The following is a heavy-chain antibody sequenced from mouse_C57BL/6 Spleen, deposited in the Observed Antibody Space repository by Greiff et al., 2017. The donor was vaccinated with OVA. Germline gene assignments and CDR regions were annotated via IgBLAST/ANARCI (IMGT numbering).Heavy chain of an antibody. CDR2: ISYDGSN. Sequence: VQLQQSGPGLVKPSQSLSLTCSVTGYSITSGYYWNWIRQFPGNKLEWMGYISYDGSNNYNPSLKNRISITRDTSKNQFFLKLNSVTTEDTATYYCARDGYDEYFDVWGTGTTVTVSS. CDR3: ARDGYDEYFDV. CDR1: GYSITSGYY. J-gene: IGHJ1*03. D-gene: IGHD2-2*01. V-gene: IGHV3-6*01.